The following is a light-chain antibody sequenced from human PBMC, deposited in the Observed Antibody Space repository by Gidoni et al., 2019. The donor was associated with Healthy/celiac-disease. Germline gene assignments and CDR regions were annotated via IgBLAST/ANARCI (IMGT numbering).Light chain of an antibody. CDR1: QYIINY. CDR2: DAS. V-gene: IGKV1-33*01. Sequence: IQTTSSPSSLSASVGDRVTITCQASQYIINYLNWYQQKPGKAPKLLIYDASKLETGVPSRFSGSGSETDFTFTISSLQPEDIATYYCQQNDNLPLTFGGGTKVEIK. J-gene: IGKJ4*01. CDR3: QQNDNLPLT.